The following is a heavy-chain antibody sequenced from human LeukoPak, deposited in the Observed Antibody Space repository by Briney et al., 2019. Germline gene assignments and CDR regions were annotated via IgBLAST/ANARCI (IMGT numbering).Heavy chain of an antibody. D-gene: IGHD3-10*01. Sequence: SETLSLTCAVSGYSISSGYYWGWIRQPPGKGLEWIGSLYHTGSTYYNPSLKSRVTISVDPSKNQFSLKLSSVTAADTAVYYCARGMYYYASGSGYNWFDPWGQGTLGTVSA. J-gene: IGHJ5*02. V-gene: IGHV4-38-2*01. CDR1: GYSISSGYY. CDR3: ARGMYYYASGSGYNWFDP. CDR2: LYHTGST.